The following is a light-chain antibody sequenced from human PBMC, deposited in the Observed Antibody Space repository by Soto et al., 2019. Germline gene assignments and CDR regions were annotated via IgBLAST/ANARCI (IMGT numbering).Light chain of an antibody. Sequence: IVMTQSPLSLPVTPGEPASISCRSSQSLLHSNGYNYLDWYLQKPGQSPQLLIYLGSNRASGVTERFSGSGSGTDFTLKISRVEAEDVGVYYCMQPLQTPRTFGQGTRLEI. V-gene: IGKV2-28*01. CDR2: LGS. J-gene: IGKJ5*01. CDR1: QSLLHSNGYNY. CDR3: MQPLQTPRT.